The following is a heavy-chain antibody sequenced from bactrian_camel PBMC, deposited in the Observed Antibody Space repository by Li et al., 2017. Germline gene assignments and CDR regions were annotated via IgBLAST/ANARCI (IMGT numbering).Heavy chain of an antibody. CDR3: AVDLRCLRRRRGEYTDYTY. J-gene: IGHJ4*01. CDR1: GNNANGNC. V-gene: IGHV3S54*01. Sequence: HVQLVESGGGSVQSGGSLRLSCVASGNNANGNCMAWFRQRPGKEREWVAAVYTGDGTMYYADFVKGRFTLSRDNAKTTLDLQMNSLKPEDTAVYYCAVDLRCLRRRRGEYTDYTYWGQGIQVTVS. CDR2: VYTGDGTM. D-gene: IGHD2*01.